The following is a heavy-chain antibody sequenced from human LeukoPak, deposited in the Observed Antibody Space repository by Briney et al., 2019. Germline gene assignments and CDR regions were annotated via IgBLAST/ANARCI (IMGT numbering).Heavy chain of an antibody. CDR3: ASGQQLVHDY. CDR2: INHSGST. CDR1: GGSFSGYY. J-gene: IGHJ4*02. Sequence: SETLSLTCAVYGGSFSGYYWSWIRQPPGNGLEWIGEINHSGSTNYNPSLKSRVTISVDTSKNQFSLKLSSVTAADTAVYYCASGQQLVHDYWGQGTLVTVSS. V-gene: IGHV4-34*01. D-gene: IGHD6-13*01.